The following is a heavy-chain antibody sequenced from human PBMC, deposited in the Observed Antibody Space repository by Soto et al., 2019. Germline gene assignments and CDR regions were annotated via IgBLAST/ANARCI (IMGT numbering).Heavy chain of an antibody. CDR3: ARDGYCVSTTCYFLPDV. Sequence: PGGSLRLSCAASGFTFSLYGMNWFGQAPGKGLEWVAYISSSSSTIYYADSVKGRFTISRDNAKNSLYLQMNSLRDEDTAVYYCARDGYCVSTTCYFLPDVWGPGTTVTVPS. V-gene: IGHV3-48*02. CDR1: GFTFSLYG. CDR2: ISSSSSTI. D-gene: IGHD2-2*03. J-gene: IGHJ6*02.